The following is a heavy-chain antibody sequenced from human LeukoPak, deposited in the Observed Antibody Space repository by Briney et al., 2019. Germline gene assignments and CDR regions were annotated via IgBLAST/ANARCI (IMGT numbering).Heavy chain of an antibody. D-gene: IGHD6-13*01. V-gene: IGHV4-4*02. CDR2: IYHRGST. CDR1: GFSISSSNW. J-gene: IGHJ6*04. Sequence: SETLSLTCAVSGFSISSSNWWSWVRQPPGKGLEWIGEIYHRGSTNYNPSLKSRVTISLDKPKKHIFLKMSSVTAADTAVYYSARDKAPPFSSSRYNYGMDLWGKGTTVTVSS. CDR3: ARDKAPPFSSSRYNYGMDL.